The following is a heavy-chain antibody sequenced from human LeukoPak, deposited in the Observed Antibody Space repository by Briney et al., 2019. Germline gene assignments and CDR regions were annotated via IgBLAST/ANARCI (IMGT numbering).Heavy chain of an antibody. Sequence: PGGALRHSCAEAGFTFSSYGRHGVGQAPGEGGEGGAGICYDGSNKYYAHSLKARFTISIDNSNNTLYLQMTSLRAEDTAVYYCPSGWLGRTISTRNFDYWGQGTLVTVSS. D-gene: IGHD3-3*01. J-gene: IGHJ4*02. CDR2: ICYDGSNK. V-gene: IGHV3-33*01. CDR1: GFTFSSYG. CDR3: PSGWLGRTISTRNFDY.